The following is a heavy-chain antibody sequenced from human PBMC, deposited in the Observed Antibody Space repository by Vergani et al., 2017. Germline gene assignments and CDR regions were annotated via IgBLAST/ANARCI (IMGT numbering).Heavy chain of an antibody. CDR1: GFTFDDYA. CDR2: ISWNSGSI. D-gene: IGHD2-2*01. J-gene: IGHJ4*02. Sequence: EVQLVESGGGLVQPGRSLRLSCAASGFTFDDYAMHWVRQAPGKGLEWVSGISWNSGSIGYADSVKGRFTISRDNAKNSLYLQMNSLRAGDTALYYCAKDSCSTSCYFFDYWGQGTLVTVSS. V-gene: IGHV3-9*01. CDR3: AKDSCSTSCYFFDY.